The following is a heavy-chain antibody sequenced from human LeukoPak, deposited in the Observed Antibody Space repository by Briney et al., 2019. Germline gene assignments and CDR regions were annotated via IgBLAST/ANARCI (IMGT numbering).Heavy chain of an antibody. V-gene: IGHV4-4*07. CDR3: AREAAAVYFDY. D-gene: IGHD6-13*01. Sequence: SETLSLTCTVSGGSISSYYWSWIRQPAGQGLEWIGHIYISGSTNYNPSLKSRVTMSVDTSNNQFSLKLRSVTAADTAVYYCAREAAAVYFDYWGQGTLVSVSS. CDR1: GGSISSYY. CDR2: IYISGST. J-gene: IGHJ4*02.